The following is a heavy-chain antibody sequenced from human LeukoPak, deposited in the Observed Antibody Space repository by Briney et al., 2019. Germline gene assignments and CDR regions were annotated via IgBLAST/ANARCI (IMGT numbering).Heavy chain of an antibody. CDR2: INPSGGST. Sequence: ASVKVSCKASGYTFTDYYINWVRQAPGQGLEWMGIINPSGGSTSYAQKFQGRVTMTRDMSTSTVYMELSSLRSEDTAVYYCARDLGSWYYFDYWGQGTLVTVSS. V-gene: IGHV1-46*01. J-gene: IGHJ4*02. CDR1: GYTFTDYY. D-gene: IGHD6-13*01. CDR3: ARDLGSWYYFDY.